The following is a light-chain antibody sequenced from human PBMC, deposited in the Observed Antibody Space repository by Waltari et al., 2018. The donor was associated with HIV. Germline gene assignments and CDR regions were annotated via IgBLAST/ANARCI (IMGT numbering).Light chain of an antibody. CDR2: GAS. CDR1: QSVTNNY. J-gene: IGKJ1*01. CDR3: QQYVTSPWT. Sequence: EVVMTQSPGTLSLSPGERATLSCRASQSVTNNYLAWYQQKPGQPPRLLIYGASTRATGIPDRFSGSGPGSVSGTDFTLTISRLEPEDFAVYFCQQYVTSPWTFGQGTKVEI. V-gene: IGKV3-20*01.